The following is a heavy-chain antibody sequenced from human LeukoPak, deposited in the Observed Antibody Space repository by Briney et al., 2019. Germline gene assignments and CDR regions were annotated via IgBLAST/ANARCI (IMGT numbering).Heavy chain of an antibody. V-gene: IGHV4-34*01. Sequence: SETLSLTCAVYGGSLSGNFWSWIRQPPGKGLEWIGEISHSGSTNYSPSLKSRLTISVDTSKNQFSLRLSSVTAADTAVYYCARHNPHIDYWGQGTLVTVSS. CDR3: ARHNPHIDY. J-gene: IGHJ4*02. D-gene: IGHD5-24*01. CDR1: GGSLSGNF. CDR2: ISHSGST.